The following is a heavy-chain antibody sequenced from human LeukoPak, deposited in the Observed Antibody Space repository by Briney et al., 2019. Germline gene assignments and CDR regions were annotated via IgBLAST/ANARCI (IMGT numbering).Heavy chain of an antibody. Sequence: SETLSLTCAVYGGSFSGYYWSWIRQPPGKGLEWIGEINHSGSTNYNPSLKSRVTISVDTSKNQFSLKLSSVTAADTAVYYCARVGPVAGDYWGQRTLVTVSS. V-gene: IGHV4-34*01. D-gene: IGHD6-19*01. CDR2: INHSGST. CDR3: ARVGPVAGDY. J-gene: IGHJ4*02. CDR1: GGSFSGYY.